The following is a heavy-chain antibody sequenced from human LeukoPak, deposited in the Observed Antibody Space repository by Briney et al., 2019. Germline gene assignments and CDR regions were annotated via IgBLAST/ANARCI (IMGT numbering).Heavy chain of an antibody. J-gene: IGHJ4*02. V-gene: IGHV3-23*01. CDR3: AKPFGFLEWLYGGYFDS. CDR1: GFTFSNFA. CDR2: VSSDGINT. D-gene: IGHD3-3*01. Sequence: GGSLRLSCSASGFTFSNFAMSWVRQAPGKGLEWVSAVSSDGINTYYTDSLKGRFTISRDNSKNTVFLQMHSLTAEDPAVYYCAKPFGFLEWLYGGYFDSWGQGTLVTVSS.